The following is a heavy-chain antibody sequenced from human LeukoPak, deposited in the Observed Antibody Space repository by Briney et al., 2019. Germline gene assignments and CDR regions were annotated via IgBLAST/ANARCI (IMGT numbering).Heavy chain of an antibody. CDR1: GFTFSSYG. Sequence: PGGSLRLSCAASGFTFSSYGMHWVRQAPGKGLEWVAVIWYDGSNKYYADSVKGRLTISRDNSKNTLYLQMNSLRAEDTAVYYCARAGGSIAVAGHDAFDIRGQGTMVTVSS. D-gene: IGHD6-19*01. J-gene: IGHJ3*02. V-gene: IGHV3-33*01. CDR2: IWYDGSNK. CDR3: ARAGGSIAVAGHDAFDI.